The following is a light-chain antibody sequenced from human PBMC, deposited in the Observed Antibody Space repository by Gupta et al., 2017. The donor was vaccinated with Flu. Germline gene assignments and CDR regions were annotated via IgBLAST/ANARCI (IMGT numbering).Light chain of an antibody. J-gene: IGKJ2*04. Sequence: DTLSAASGERATFSRRASQSVNIKLAWYQPKHGQAPRLLIYGACSRATGIPARFSGSGFGTEFNLTITRAKSEDFALYYCQQHNLWNACSFGQGTKLKIQ. CDR1: QSVNIK. CDR2: GAC. CDR3: QQHNLWNACS. V-gene: IGKV3-15*01.